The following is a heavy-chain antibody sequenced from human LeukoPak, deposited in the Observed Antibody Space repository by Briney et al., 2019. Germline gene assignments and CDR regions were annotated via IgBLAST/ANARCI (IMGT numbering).Heavy chain of an antibody. Sequence: GGSPRLSCSASGFTFSSYAMHWVRQAPGKGLEYVSAISSNGGSTYYADSVKGRFTISRDNSKNTLYLLMSSLRAEDTAVYYCVKDCSYYYGSGSPLDYWGQGTLVTVSS. D-gene: IGHD3-10*01. CDR1: GFTFSSYA. V-gene: IGHV3-64D*06. CDR2: ISSNGGST. CDR3: VKDCSYYYGSGSPLDY. J-gene: IGHJ4*02.